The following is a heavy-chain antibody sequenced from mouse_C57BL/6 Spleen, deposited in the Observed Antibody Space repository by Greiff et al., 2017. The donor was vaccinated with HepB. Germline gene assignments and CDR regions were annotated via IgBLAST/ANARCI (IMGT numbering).Heavy chain of an antibody. J-gene: IGHJ2*01. CDR3: ARYNYGSSSYYFDY. CDR2: IDPSDSET. Sequence: QVQLKQPGAELVRPGSSVKLSCKASGYTFTSYWMHWVKQRPIQGLEWIGNIDPSDSETHYNQKFKDKATLTVDKSSSTAYMQLSSLTSEDSAVYYCARYNYGSSSYYFDYWGQGTTLTVSS. CDR1: GYTFTSYW. D-gene: IGHD1-1*01. V-gene: IGHV1-52*01.